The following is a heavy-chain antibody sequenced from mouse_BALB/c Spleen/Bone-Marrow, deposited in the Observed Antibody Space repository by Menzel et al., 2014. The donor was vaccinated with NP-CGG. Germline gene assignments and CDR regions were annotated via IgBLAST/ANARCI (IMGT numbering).Heavy chain of an antibody. D-gene: IGHD1-1*01. CDR2: INTYSGNT. J-gene: IGHJ3*01. CDR3: AREGYDSTAWLAY. Sequence: QVQLQQSGPELVRPGVSVKISCKGSGYTFTDYAMHWVKQSHAKSLEWIGVINTYSGNTNYNQNFKGKATMTVDKSSSTDIMELARLTYEDAAIDYCAREGYDSTAWLAYWGQGTLVTVSA. V-gene: IGHV1-67*01. CDR1: GYTFTDYA.